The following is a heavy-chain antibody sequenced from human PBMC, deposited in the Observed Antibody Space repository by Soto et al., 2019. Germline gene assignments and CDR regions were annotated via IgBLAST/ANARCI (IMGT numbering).Heavy chain of an antibody. CDR2: MNPDSGKT. CDR3: ARSTMTFYYFDF. Sequence: ASVKVSCKASGYTFSSYEINWVRQATGQGLEYLGWMNPDSGKTAYVQKFQDRITMTRDTSTSTVYMELSSLRSEDTAVYYCARSTMTFYYFDFWSQGTLVTVSS. J-gene: IGHJ4*02. CDR1: GYTFSSYE. D-gene: IGHD4-17*01. V-gene: IGHV1-8*01.